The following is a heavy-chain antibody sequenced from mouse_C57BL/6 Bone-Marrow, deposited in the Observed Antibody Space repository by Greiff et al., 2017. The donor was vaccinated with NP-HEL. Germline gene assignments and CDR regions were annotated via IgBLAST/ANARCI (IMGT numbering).Heavy chain of an antibody. D-gene: IGHD1-1*01. V-gene: IGHV5-15*01. CDR3: ARAEDYGSSFAY. CDR1: GFTFSDYG. CDR2: ISNLAYSI. J-gene: IGHJ3*01. Sequence: DVHLVESGGGLVQPGGSLKLSCAASGFTFSDYGMAWVRQAPRKGLEWVAFISNLAYSIYYADTVTGRCTISRENAKNTRYLEMSSLRSEDTAMYDCARAEDYGSSFAYWGQGTLVTVSA.